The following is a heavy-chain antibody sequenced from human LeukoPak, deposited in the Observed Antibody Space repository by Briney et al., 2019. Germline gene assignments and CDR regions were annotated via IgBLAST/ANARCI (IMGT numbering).Heavy chain of an antibody. V-gene: IGHV4-39*01. Sequence: PSETLSLTCTVSGGSISSSSYYWGWIRQPPGKGLEWIGSIYYSGSTYYNPSLKSRVTISVDTSKNQFSLKLSSVTAADTAVYYCATTVVPAAIVGYYFDYWGQGTLVTVYS. CDR2: IYYSGST. D-gene: IGHD2-2*02. CDR3: ATTVVPAAIVGYYFDY. J-gene: IGHJ4*02. CDR1: GGSISSSSYY.